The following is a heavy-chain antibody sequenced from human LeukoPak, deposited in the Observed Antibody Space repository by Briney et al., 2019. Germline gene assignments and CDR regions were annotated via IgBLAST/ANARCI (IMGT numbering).Heavy chain of an antibody. CDR1: GYTFTSYY. J-gene: IGHJ4*02. Sequence: ASVKVSCKASGYTFTSYYIHWVRQAPGQGLEWMGIIYPGGGSTSYAQKFQGRVTMTRGMSTSTVYMELSSLRSEDTAVYYCARDNDFDYWGQGTLVTVSS. D-gene: IGHD2-8*01. CDR3: ARDNDFDY. CDR2: IYPGGGST. V-gene: IGHV1-46*01.